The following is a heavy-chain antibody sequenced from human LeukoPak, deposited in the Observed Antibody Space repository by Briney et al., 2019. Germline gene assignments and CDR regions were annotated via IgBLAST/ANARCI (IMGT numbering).Heavy chain of an antibody. V-gene: IGHV3-23*01. CDR3: AKAFSCASTCCCVCDY. D-gene: IGHD2-2*01. Sequence: GGSLRLSCAASGFTFSSYAMSWVRQAPGKGLEWVSAISGSGGSTYYADSVKGRFTMSRDNSKNTLYLQINSMRAADTAVYYCAKAFSCASTCCCVCDYWGQRILVTVSS. CDR2: ISGSGGST. CDR1: GFTFSSYA. J-gene: IGHJ4*02.